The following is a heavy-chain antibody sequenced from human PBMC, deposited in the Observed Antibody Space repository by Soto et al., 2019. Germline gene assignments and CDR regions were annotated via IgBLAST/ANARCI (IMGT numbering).Heavy chain of an antibody. CDR2: ISAYDGNT. CDR3: ARVGYFHSFDI. D-gene: IGHD2-21*01. J-gene: IGHJ3*02. Sequence: QVQLVQSGAEVKKPGASVKVSRKASGYTFISYGISWVRLAPGQGLQWMGWISAYDGNTNYAQNLHGRVTMTTDTSTNTAYMELRSLRSEHTAVYYCARVGYFHSFDIWAQGTMVTVSS. CDR1: GYTFISYG. V-gene: IGHV1-18*01.